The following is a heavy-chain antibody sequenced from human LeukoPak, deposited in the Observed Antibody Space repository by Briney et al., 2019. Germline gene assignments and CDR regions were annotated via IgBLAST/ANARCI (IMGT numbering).Heavy chain of an antibody. J-gene: IGHJ4*02. D-gene: IGHD2-2*01. CDR2: IKQDGSEK. CDR1: GFTFSSYW. V-gene: IGHV3-7*03. Sequence: GGSLRLSCAASGFTFSSYWMSWVRQAPGKGLEWVANIKQDGSEKYYVDSVKGRFTISRDNAKNSLYLQMNSLRAEDTALYYCAKDLKEGFCSTTSCYGIDSWGQGTLVTVSS. CDR3: AKDLKEGFCSTTSCYGIDS.